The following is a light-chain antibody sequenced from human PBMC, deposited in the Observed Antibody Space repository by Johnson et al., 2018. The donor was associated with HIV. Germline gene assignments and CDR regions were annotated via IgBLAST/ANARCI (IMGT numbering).Light chain of an antibody. V-gene: IGLV1-51*01. CDR1: NSNIGNNY. J-gene: IGLJ1*01. Sequence: QSVLTQPPSVSAAPGQKVTISCSGSNSNIGNNYVSWYQQLPGTAPKLLIYENNKRPSGIPDRFSGSKSGTSATLGITGLQTGDEADYYCGTWDSSLSGLYVFGTGTKVTVL. CDR2: ENN. CDR3: GTWDSSLSGLYV.